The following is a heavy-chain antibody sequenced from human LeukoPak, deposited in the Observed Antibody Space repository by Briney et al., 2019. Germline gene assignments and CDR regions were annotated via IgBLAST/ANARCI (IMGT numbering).Heavy chain of an antibody. CDR1: GGSISSGGYY. CDR3: ARGSTWYYYGSGSYTPRYYFDY. CDR2: IYYSGST. J-gene: IGHJ4*02. V-gene: IGHV4-31*03. D-gene: IGHD3-10*01. Sequence: SETLSLTCTVSGGSISSGGYYWSWIRQHPGKGLEWIGYIYYSGSTCYNPSLKSRVTISVDTSKNQFSLKLSSVTAADTAVYYCARGSTWYYYGSGSYTPRYYFDYWGQGTLVTVSS.